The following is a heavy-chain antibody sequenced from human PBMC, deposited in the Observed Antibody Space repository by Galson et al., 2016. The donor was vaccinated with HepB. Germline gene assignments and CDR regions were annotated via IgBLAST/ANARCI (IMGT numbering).Heavy chain of an antibody. CDR3: ARAREGQLVRGGSRRRSHNWFDP. J-gene: IGHJ5*02. Sequence: SETLSLTCAVYGGSFSDYYWSWIRQPPGKGLEWIGEINHSGSTNYNPSLKSRLTISVDTSENQFSLRLSSVTAADTAVYYCARAREGQLVRGGSRRRSHNWFDPWGQGTLVTVSS. CDR2: INHSGST. D-gene: IGHD6-6*01. V-gene: IGHV4-34*01. CDR1: GGSFSDYY.